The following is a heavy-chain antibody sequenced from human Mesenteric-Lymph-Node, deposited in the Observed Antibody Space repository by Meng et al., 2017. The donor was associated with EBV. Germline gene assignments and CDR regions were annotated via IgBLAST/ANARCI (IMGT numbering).Heavy chain of an antibody. CDR2: IYHSGST. CDR1: GGSISSSNW. CDR3: ARRISLDIWGSYPIYYFDY. Sequence: QLQLQESGPGLVKASGTLSHTCAVPGGSISSSNWWSCVRQPPGKGLEGIGEIYHSGSTNYNPSLKSRVTISVDKSKNQFSLKLSSVTAADTAVYYCARRISLDIWGSYPIYYFDYWGQGPLVTVSS. V-gene: IGHV4-4*02. J-gene: IGHJ4*02. D-gene: IGHD3-16*02.